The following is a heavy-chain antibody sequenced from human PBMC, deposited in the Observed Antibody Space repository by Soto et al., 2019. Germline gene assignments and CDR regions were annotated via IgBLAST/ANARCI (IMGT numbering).Heavy chain of an antibody. CDR2: MNTNSGTT. CDR1: GYTFTTHN. Sequence: ASVKVSCKASGYTFTTHNINWVRHATGQGLEWMGWMNTNSGTTGYAQKLQDRLTLTRDTSITADYMELGSLTSDDTAVYFCVGYGVAQAYGGQGTPVNVSS. D-gene: IGHD2-8*01. J-gene: IGHJ4*02. V-gene: IGHV1-8*02. CDR3: VGYGVAQAY.